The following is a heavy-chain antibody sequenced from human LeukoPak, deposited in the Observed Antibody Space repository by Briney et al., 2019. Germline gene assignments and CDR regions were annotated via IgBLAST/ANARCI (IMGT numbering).Heavy chain of an antibody. D-gene: IGHD3-22*01. J-gene: IGHJ4*02. CDR3: ARGPLLYYYDSSGYYYVGAGEFDY. Sequence: GGSLRLSCAASGFSFSNHSMNWVRQAPGKGLEWVSYISRSSTTIYYADSVKGRFTISRDNAKNSLYLQMNSLRAEDTAVYYCARGPLLYYYDSSGYYYVGAGEFDYWGQGTLVTVSS. CDR2: ISRSSTTI. V-gene: IGHV3-48*01. CDR1: GFSFSNHS.